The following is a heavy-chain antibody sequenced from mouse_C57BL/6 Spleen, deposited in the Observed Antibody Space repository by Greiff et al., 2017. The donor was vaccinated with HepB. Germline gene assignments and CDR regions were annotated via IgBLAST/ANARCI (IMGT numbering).Heavy chain of an antibody. CDR2: IYPGSGST. CDR3: ARSGVRPFYAMDY. V-gene: IGHV1-55*01. CDR1: GYTFTSYW. D-gene: IGHD1-2*01. Sequence: QVQLQQSGAELVKPGASVKMSCKASGYTFTSYWITWVKQRPGQGLEWIGDIYPGSGSTNYNEKFKSKATLTVDTSSSTAYMQLSSLTSEDSAVYYCARSGVRPFYAMDYWGQGTSVTVSS. J-gene: IGHJ4*01.